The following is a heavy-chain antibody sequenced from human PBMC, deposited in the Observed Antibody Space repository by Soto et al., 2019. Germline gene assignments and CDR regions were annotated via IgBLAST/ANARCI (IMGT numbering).Heavy chain of an antibody. CDR1: GFTFRSHR. D-gene: IGHD4-17*01. Sequence: EVQLVESGGGLVQPGGSLRVSCAASGFTFRSHRIHWVRQAPGKGLEWVSRIDTDGGGTSYADSVKGRFTISTDNAENTVYLQMNGLRVEDTAVYYCATVFDDWGQGALVIVSS. V-gene: IGHV3-74*01. CDR3: ATVFDD. CDR2: IDTDGGGT. J-gene: IGHJ4*02.